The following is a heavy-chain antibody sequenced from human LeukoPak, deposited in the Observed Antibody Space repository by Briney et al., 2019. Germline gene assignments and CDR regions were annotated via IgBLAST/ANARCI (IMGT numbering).Heavy chain of an antibody. CDR1: GGSISSYY. V-gene: IGHV4-59*01. D-gene: IGHD3-22*01. CDR2: IYYSGST. Sequence: SETLSLTCTVSGGSISSYYWSWIRQPPGKGLEWIGYIYYSGSTNYNPSLKSRVTISVDTSKNQFSLKLSSVTAADTAVYYCARALGDYYDSSAAFDIWGQGTMVTVSP. J-gene: IGHJ3*02. CDR3: ARALGDYYDSSAAFDI.